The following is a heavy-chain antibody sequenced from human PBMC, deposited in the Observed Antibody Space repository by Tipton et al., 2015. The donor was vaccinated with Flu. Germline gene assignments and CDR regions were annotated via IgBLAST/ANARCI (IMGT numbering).Heavy chain of an antibody. Sequence: SLRLSCAASGFTLTNYWVTWVRQAPGKGLEWVANINQDGSQIHYVDSVKGRFTISRDNSVNSVTLQMSSLRAEATAVYYCVRTLGGAGAYWGRGTLVTVSS. J-gene: IGHJ4*02. V-gene: IGHV3-7*01. CDR3: VRTLGGAGAY. D-gene: IGHD6-19*01. CDR2: INQDGSQI. CDR1: GFTLTNYW.